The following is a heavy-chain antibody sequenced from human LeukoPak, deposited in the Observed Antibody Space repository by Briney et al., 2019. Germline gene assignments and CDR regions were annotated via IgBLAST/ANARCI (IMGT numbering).Heavy chain of an antibody. V-gene: IGHV1-69*06. D-gene: IGHD3-9*01. CDR1: GGTFTSYA. CDR2: SIPMSVTA. Sequence: ASVKVSCKASGGTFTSYAISWVRQAPGQGLEWMGGSIPMSVTANYPQKFRGRLTITAHIPTSTVYMELSSLRSEDTAVYYCARGATRLRYFDWLLSHLFDYWGQGTLVTVSS. CDR3: ARGATRLRYFDWLLSHLFDY. J-gene: IGHJ4*02.